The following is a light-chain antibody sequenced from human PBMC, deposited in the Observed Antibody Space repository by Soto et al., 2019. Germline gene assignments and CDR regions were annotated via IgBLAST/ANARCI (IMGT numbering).Light chain of an antibody. Sequence: EIVLTQSPGTLSFSPLGIATLSCRASQSASSYLAWYQQKPGQAPRLLIYDASNRATGIPARFSGSGSGTDFTLTISSLEPEDFAVYYCQQRSNWPRTFGQGTKVDIK. CDR2: DAS. V-gene: IGKV3-11*01. CDR3: QQRSNWPRT. J-gene: IGKJ1*01. CDR1: QSASSY.